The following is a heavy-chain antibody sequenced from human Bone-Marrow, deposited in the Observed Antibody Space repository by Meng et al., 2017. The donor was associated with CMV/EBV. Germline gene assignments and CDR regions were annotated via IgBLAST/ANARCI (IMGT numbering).Heavy chain of an antibody. V-gene: IGHV3-49*04. Sequence: GESLKISCTASGFTFGDYAMSWVRQAPGKGLEWVGFIRSKAYGGTTEYAASVKGRFTISRDDSKSIAYLQMNSLKTEDTAVYYCARGCSTSCYYGMDVWGQGTTVTVSS. CDR3: ARGCSTSCYYGMDV. J-gene: IGHJ6*02. CDR1: GFTFGDYA. CDR2: IRSKAYGGTT. D-gene: IGHD2-2*01.